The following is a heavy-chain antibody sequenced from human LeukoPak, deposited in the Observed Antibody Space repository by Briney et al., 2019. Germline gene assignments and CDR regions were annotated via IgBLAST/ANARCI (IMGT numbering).Heavy chain of an antibody. CDR2: IKQDGSEK. J-gene: IGHJ4*02. V-gene: IGHV3-7*01. D-gene: IGHD3-10*01. CDR3: ARGRHYYGSGSYYNATPFDY. Sequence: GSLRLSCAASGFTFSSYWMSWDRQAPGKGLEWVANIKQDGSEKYYVDSVKGRFTISRDNAKNSLYLQMNSLRAEDTAVYYCARGRHYYGSGSYYNATPFDYWGQGTLVTVSS. CDR1: GFTFSSYW.